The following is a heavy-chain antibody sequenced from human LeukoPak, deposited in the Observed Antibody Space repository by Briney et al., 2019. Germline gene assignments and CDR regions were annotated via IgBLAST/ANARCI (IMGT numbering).Heavy chain of an antibody. Sequence: GESLRLSCAASGFTFRSYSLNWVRQAPGKGLVWVSRINSDGSSTSYADSVKGRFTISRDNAKNTLYLQMNSLRAEDTAVYYCARSPVKYCSGGSCLPFFDYWGQGTLVTVSS. D-gene: IGHD2-15*01. J-gene: IGHJ4*02. CDR3: ARSPVKYCSGGSCLPFFDY. V-gene: IGHV3-74*01. CDR1: GFTFRSYS. CDR2: INSDGSST.